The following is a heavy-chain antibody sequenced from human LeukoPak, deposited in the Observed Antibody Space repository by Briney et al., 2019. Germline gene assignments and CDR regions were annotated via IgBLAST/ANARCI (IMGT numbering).Heavy chain of an antibody. D-gene: IGHD2-15*01. Sequence: SETLSLTCTVSGGSISSSSYYWGWIRQPPGKGLEWIGSIYYRGSTYYHPALKSRVTISVDTSKNQFSLKLSSVTAADTAVYYCARHDCSGGSCYVDYWGQGTLVTVSS. CDR1: GGSISSSSYY. CDR3: ARHDCSGGSCYVDY. CDR2: IYYRGST. J-gene: IGHJ4*02. V-gene: IGHV4-39*01.